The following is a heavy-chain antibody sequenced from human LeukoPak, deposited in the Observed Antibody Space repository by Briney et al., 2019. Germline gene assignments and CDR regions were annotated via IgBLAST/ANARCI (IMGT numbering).Heavy chain of an antibody. Sequence: GGSLRLSCAASGFTFNSYAMSWVRQAPGKGLEWVSAISGSGGSTYYADSVKGRFTISRDNSKNTLYLQMNSLRAEDTAVYCCAKDQGYSSSWYFYYWGQGTLVTVSS. V-gene: IGHV3-23*01. J-gene: IGHJ4*02. D-gene: IGHD6-13*01. CDR2: ISGSGGST. CDR3: AKDQGYSSSWYFYY. CDR1: GFTFNSYA.